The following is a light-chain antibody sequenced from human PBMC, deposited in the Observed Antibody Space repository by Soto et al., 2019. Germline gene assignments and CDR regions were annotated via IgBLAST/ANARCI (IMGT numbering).Light chain of an antibody. Sequence: DIVMTQSPDSLAVSLGERATINCKSSQSVLYSSNNKNYLAWYQQKAGQPPKLLIYWASTRDSGVPDRFSGSGSGTDVTLTITSLQAEDVAVYYCQQYYSTPRFTFGPGTKVDIK. CDR2: WAS. V-gene: IGKV4-1*01. J-gene: IGKJ3*01. CDR3: QQYYSTPRFT. CDR1: QSVLYSSNNKNY.